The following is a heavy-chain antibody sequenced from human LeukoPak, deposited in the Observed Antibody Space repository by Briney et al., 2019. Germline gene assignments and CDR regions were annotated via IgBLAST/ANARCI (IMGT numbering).Heavy chain of an antibody. Sequence: ASVKVSCKASGYTFTGYYMHWVRQAPGQGLEWMGWINPNSGGTNYAQKFQGRVTMTRDTSISTAYMELSRLRSDDTAVYYCARDSRWLATISGTDYWGQGTLVTVSS. CDR1: GYTFTGYY. J-gene: IGHJ4*02. CDR2: INPNSGGT. D-gene: IGHD5-24*01. CDR3: ARDSRWLATISGTDY. V-gene: IGHV1-2*02.